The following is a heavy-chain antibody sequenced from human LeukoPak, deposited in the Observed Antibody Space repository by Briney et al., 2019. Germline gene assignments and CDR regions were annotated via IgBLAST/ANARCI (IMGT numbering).Heavy chain of an antibody. CDR1: GGSISSYY. V-gene: IGHV4-59*01. CDR2: IYYSGST. CDR3: AREGPIAAAAASGAFDI. Sequence: SETLSPTCTVSGGSISSYYWSWIRQPPGKGLEWIGYIYYSGSTNYNPSLKSRVTISVDTSKNQFSLKLSSVTAADTAVYYCAREGPIAAAAASGAFDIWGQGTMVTVSS. D-gene: IGHD6-13*01. J-gene: IGHJ3*02.